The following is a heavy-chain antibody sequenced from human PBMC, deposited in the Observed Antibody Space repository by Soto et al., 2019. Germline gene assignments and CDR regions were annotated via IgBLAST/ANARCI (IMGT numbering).Heavy chain of an antibody. CDR1: GYTLTELS. J-gene: IGHJ4*02. D-gene: IGHD6-13*01. V-gene: IGHV1-24*01. CDR2: FDPEDGET. Sequence: GASVKVSCKVSGYTLTELSMHWVRQAPGKGLEWMGGFDPEDGETIYAQKFQGRVTMTEDTSTDTAYMELSSLRSEDTAVYYCATIPFSNIAAAGTDFDYWGQGTLVTVSS. CDR3: ATIPFSNIAAAGTDFDY.